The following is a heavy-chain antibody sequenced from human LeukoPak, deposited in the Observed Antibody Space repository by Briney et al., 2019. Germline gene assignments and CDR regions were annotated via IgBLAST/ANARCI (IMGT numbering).Heavy chain of an antibody. CDR2: MNPNSGNT. CDR3: ATDRIVEVNFEAFQI. J-gene: IGHJ3*02. Sequence: ASVKASCKASGYTFTSYDINWVRQATGQGLEWMGWMNPNSGNTGYAQKFQGRVTMTRNTSISTAYMELSSLTSDDTAVYYCATDRIVEVNFEAFQIWGQGTMVTVSS. CDR1: GYTFTSYD. V-gene: IGHV1-8*01. D-gene: IGHD1-26*01.